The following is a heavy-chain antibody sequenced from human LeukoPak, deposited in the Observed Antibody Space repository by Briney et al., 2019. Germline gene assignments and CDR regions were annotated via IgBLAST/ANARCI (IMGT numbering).Heavy chain of an antibody. Sequence: GGSLRLSCAASGFTFDDYAMHWVRQAPGKGLEWVSGISWNSGSIGYADSVKGRFTISRDNAKNSLYLQMNSLRAEDTALYYCAKDIDRSENGMDVWGQGTTVTVSS. V-gene: IGHV3-9*01. CDR1: GFTFDDYA. CDR2: ISWNSGSI. J-gene: IGHJ6*02. CDR3: AKDIDRSENGMDV.